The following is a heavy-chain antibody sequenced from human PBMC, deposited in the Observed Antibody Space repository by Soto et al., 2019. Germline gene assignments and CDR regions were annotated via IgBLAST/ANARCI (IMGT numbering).Heavy chain of an antibody. D-gene: IGHD4-4*01. Sequence: LILSCAASGFTFSSYWMHWVRQAPGEGLMWVSRINPDGSTTSYADSVKGRFTISRDNAKNTLYLQMNSLRVEDTAVYYCARVPTTVTTPGMDVWGQGTTVTVSS. CDR3: ARVPTTVTTPGMDV. CDR2: INPDGSTT. J-gene: IGHJ6*02. V-gene: IGHV3-74*01. CDR1: GFTFSSYW.